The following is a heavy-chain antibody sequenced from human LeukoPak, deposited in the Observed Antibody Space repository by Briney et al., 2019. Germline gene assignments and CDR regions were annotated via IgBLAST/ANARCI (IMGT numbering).Heavy chain of an antibody. D-gene: IGHD6-19*01. V-gene: IGHV3-23*01. CDR1: GFTFSSYA. Sequence: GASLRLSCAVSGFTFSSYAMNWVRQAPGKGLEWVSGLSGSGDTTRYAESVKGRFTISRDNSKNTVYLQINSLRAEDMAVYYCAKVGEASSGWYTGWFDPWGQGTLVTVSS. J-gene: IGHJ5*02. CDR2: LSGSGDTT. CDR3: AKVGEASSGWYTGWFDP.